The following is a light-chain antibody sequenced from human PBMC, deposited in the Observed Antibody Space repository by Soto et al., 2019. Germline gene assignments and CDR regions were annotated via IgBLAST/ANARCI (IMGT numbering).Light chain of an antibody. J-gene: IGKJ4*01. CDR2: DVS. CDR3: QQYFSYPLT. V-gene: IGKV1-5*01. CDR1: QSPGTW. Sequence: DIQMTQSPSTLSASVGDRVIITCRPSQSPGTWLAWYQQKPGTAPVLLIYDVSRLESGVPSRFSGSGSGTEFTLTICSLQPDDFATYYCQQYFSYPLTFGGGTKVDI.